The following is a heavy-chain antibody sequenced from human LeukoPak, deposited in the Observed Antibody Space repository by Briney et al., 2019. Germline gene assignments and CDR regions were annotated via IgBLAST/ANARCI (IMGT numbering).Heavy chain of an antibody. Sequence: GGSLRLSCAASGFTFDDYTMHWVRQAPGKGLEWVSLISWDGGSTYYADSVKGRFTISRDNSKNSLYLQMNSLRTEDTALHYCAKDIYSSGWYYMDVWGKGTTVTISS. D-gene: IGHD6-19*01. CDR2: ISWDGGST. CDR1: GFTFDDYT. J-gene: IGHJ6*03. CDR3: AKDIYSSGWYYMDV. V-gene: IGHV3-43*01.